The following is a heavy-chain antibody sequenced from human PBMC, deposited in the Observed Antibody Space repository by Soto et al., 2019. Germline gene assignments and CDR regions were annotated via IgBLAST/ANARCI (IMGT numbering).Heavy chain of an antibody. CDR1: GFTLSNYW. D-gene: IGHD2-15*01. CDR2: IKSDGRVS. Sequence: EVQLVESGGGLVQHGGSLSLSCVASGFTLSNYWMYWVRKAQGEGLVWVSRIKSDGRVSSYADSVKGRLTISRDNVKNTLYLQMDSLRAEDTAVYYCARGDCVGGTCYSLAGSFYYYMDVWGKGTTVTGFS. J-gene: IGHJ6*03. CDR3: ARGDCVGGTCYSLAGSFYYYMDV. V-gene: IGHV3-74*01.